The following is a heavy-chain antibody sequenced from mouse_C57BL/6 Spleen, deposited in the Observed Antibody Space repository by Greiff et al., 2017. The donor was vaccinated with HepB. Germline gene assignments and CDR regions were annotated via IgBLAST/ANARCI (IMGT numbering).Heavy chain of an antibody. Sequence: VQLQQSGAELVRPGSSVKLSCKASGYTFTSYWMDWVKQRPGQGLEWIGNIYPSDSETHYNQKFKDKATLTVDKSSSTAYMQLSSLTSEDSAVYYCASESSGPWFAYWGQGTLVTVSA. J-gene: IGHJ3*01. CDR2: IYPSDSET. CDR3: ASESSGPWFAY. CDR1: GYTFTSYW. D-gene: IGHD3-2*02. V-gene: IGHV1-61*01.